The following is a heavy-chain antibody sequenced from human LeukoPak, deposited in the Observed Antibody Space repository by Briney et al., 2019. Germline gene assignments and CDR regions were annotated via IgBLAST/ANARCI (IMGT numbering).Heavy chain of an antibody. D-gene: IGHD5-12*01. V-gene: IGHV3-7*01. CDR1: GFTFSSYW. CDR3: ARVFGLLWLRDQHFDY. J-gene: IGHJ4*02. CDR2: IKQDGSEK. Sequence: GGSLRLSCAASGFTFSSYWMSWVRQAPGKGLEWVANIKQDGSEKYYVDSVKGRFTISRDNAKNSLYLQMNSLRAEDTAVYYCARVFGLLWLRDQHFDYWGQGTLVTVSS.